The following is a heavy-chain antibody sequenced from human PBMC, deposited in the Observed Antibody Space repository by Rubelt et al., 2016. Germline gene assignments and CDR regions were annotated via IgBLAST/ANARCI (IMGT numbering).Heavy chain of an antibody. CDR3: ARGGSGSYTGVLWFDP. V-gene: IGHV4-59*01. CDR1: GGSLSGFY. Sequence: QVQLQQSGPGLVKPSETLSLSCSVSGGSLSGFYWSWIRQPPGKGLEWIGNVYSGGTTNYNPSLKSRVTISVDRPKNQFFREVTSVTAADTATYYCARGGSGSYTGVLWFDPWGQGTLVTVSS. J-gene: IGHJ5*02. D-gene: IGHD3-3*01. CDR2: VYSGGTT.